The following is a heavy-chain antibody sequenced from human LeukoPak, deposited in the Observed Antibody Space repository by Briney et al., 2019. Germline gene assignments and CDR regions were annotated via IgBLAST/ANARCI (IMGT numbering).Heavy chain of an antibody. J-gene: IGHJ4*02. D-gene: IGHD4-17*01. CDR3: ARVGIYGDYGRYFDY. V-gene: IGHV3-20*04. Sequence: TGGSLRLSCAASGFTFDNYGMSWVRLAPGKGLEWVSGINWNGGSIGYAHSVRGRFTISRDNAKNSLYLQMNSLRAEDTALYYCARVGIYGDYGRYFDYWGQGTLVTVSS. CDR2: INWNGGSI. CDR1: GFTFDNYG.